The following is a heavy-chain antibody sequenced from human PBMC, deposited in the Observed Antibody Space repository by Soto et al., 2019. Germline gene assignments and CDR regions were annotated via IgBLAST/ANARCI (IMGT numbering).Heavy chain of an antibody. CDR3: ARMATFGSLNWFDP. J-gene: IGHJ5*02. D-gene: IGHD3-16*01. V-gene: IGHV1-69*05. CDR1: GGTFSSYA. CDR2: IIPIFGTA. Sequence: SVKVSCKASGGTFSSYAISWVRQAPGQGLEWMGGIIPIFGTANYAQKFQGRVTMTRDISIATAYLELSSLRSDDTAIYYCARMATFGSLNWFDPWGQGTLVTVSS.